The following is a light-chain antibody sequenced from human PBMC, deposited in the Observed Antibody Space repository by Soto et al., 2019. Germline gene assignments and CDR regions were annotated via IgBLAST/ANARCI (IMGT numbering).Light chain of an antibody. CDR2: DAS. J-gene: IGKJ5*01. CDR1: QSISNY. V-gene: IGKV3-11*01. Sequence: EIVLPQSPVTLSLSPGQGASLSCRASQSISNYLAWYQQKPGQAPRLLIYDASNRATGTPARFSGSGSGTDFTLTISSLEPEDFAVYYCQQRSNWPPSITFGQGTRLEIK. CDR3: QQRSNWPPSIT.